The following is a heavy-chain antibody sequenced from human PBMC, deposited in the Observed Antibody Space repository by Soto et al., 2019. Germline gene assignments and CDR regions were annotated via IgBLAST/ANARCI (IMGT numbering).Heavy chain of an antibody. Sequence: SETLSLTCTVSGGFISSSSYYWGWIRQPPGKGLEWIGSIYYSGSTYYNPSLKSRVTISVDTSKNQFSLKLSSVTAADTAVYYCARSGYYYYYMDVWGKGTTVTVS. CDR1: GGFISSSSYY. CDR3: ARSGYYYYYMDV. CDR2: IYYSGST. J-gene: IGHJ6*03. D-gene: IGHD3-10*01. V-gene: IGHV4-39*01.